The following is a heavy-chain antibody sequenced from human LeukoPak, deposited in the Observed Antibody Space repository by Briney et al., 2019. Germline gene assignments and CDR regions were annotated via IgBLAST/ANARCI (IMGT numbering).Heavy chain of an antibody. J-gene: IGHJ6*03. D-gene: IGHD3-22*01. CDR3: ARDGLYYYDSSAPLGDYYMDV. V-gene: IGHV1-2*02. Sequence: GASVKVSCKASGYTFTGYYMHWVRQAPGQGLEWMGWINPNSGGTNYAQKFQGRVTMTRDTSISTAYMELRSLRSDDTAVYYCARDGLYYYDSSAPLGDYYMDVWGKGTTVTVSS. CDR1: GYTFTGYY. CDR2: INPNSGGT.